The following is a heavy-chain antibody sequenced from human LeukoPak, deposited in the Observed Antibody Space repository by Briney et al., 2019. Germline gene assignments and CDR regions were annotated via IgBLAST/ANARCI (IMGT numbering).Heavy chain of an antibody. D-gene: IGHD3-3*01. V-gene: IGHV4-59*01. Sequence: SETLSLTCTVSGGYIIGYYWNWIRQPPGKGLEWIGNIYSSGNTNSNPSLRGRVTISVDTSKNQFSLNLTSVTAADTAVYFCAGGVVTTGLDYWGLGTLVTVSS. J-gene: IGHJ4*02. CDR2: IYSSGNT. CDR1: GGYIIGYY. CDR3: AGGVVTTGLDY.